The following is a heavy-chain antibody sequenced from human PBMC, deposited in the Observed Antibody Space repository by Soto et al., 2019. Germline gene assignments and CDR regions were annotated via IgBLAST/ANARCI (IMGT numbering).Heavy chain of an antibody. CDR3: AKGDWFDP. CDR2: ISYDGNNK. V-gene: IGHV3-30*18. CDR1: GFTFSDYG. J-gene: IGHJ5*02. Sequence: QVQLVESGGGVVQPGKSLRLSCAASGFTFSDYGIHWVRQAPGKGLEWVAVISYDGNNKYYADSVKGRFTISRDNSKNTLYLQMNSLRAQDPAVYYCAKGDWFDPWGQGTLVTVSS.